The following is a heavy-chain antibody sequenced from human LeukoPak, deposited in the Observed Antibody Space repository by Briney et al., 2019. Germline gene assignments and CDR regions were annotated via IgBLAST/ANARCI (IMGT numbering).Heavy chain of an antibody. Sequence: GGSLRLSCVASGFTFSTYAIHWVRQAPGKGLERVAVVSKDGNTKYYADSVKGRFTISRDNSKNTLYLQMNSLRAEDTSVYYCARGIQPPKYYGSGSDTFDIWGQGTMVTVSS. V-gene: IGHV3-30*04. D-gene: IGHD3-10*01. CDR3: ARGIQPPKYYGSGSDTFDI. J-gene: IGHJ3*02. CDR2: VSKDGNTK. CDR1: GFTFSTYA.